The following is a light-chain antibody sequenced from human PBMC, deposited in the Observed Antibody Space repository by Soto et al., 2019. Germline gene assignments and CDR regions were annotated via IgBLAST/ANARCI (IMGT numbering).Light chain of an antibody. Sequence: DIQMTQSPSTLSASVGDRVTITCRASQSIKNWLAWYQQKPGEAPKLLIYKASTLESGVPSRFSGSGSGTEFTLTISSLQPDDFATYYCQQYNSYPLTFGPGTKVDIK. CDR1: QSIKNW. CDR3: QQYNSYPLT. J-gene: IGKJ3*01. V-gene: IGKV1-5*03. CDR2: KAS.